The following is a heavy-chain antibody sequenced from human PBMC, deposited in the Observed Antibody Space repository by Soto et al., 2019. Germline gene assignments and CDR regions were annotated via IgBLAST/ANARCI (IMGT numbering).Heavy chain of an antibody. J-gene: IGHJ6*03. D-gene: IGHD3-10*01. V-gene: IGHV1-18*01. CDR2: ISAYNGNT. CDR1: GYTFTSYG. Sequence: GASVKVSCKASGYTFTSYGISWVRQAPGQGLEWMGWISAYNGNTNYAQKLQGRVTMTTDTSTSTAYMELRSLRSDDTAVYYCARDDMTTAIHKKKDALRAVRGSSYYMDVWGKGTTVTVSS. CDR3: ARDDMTTAIHKKKDALRAVRGSSYYMDV.